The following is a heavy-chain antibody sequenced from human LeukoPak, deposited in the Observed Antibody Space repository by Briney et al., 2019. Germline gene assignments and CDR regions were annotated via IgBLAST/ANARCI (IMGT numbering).Heavy chain of an antibody. V-gene: IGHV3-30-3*01. Sequence: GRSPRLSCAASGLTFNSYAMHWVRQAPGKGLEWVAVISNDGSSAYYAGSVKGRFTISRDNSKNTLYLHMNSLRAEDTAVYYCAKDLTVDTAMALLFDYWGQGTLVTVSS. CDR1: GLTFNSYA. CDR3: AKDLTVDTAMALLFDY. D-gene: IGHD5-18*01. CDR2: ISNDGSSA. J-gene: IGHJ4*02.